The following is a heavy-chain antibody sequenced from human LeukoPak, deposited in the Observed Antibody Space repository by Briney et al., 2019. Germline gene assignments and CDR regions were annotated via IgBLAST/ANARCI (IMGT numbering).Heavy chain of an antibody. CDR2: INHSGST. V-gene: IGHV4-34*01. D-gene: IGHD3-9*01. CDR1: GGSFSGYY. Sequence: SETLSLTCAVYGGSFSGYYWSWIRQPPGKGLEWIGEINHSGSTNYNPSLKSRVTISVDTSKNQSSLKLSSVTAADTAVYYCARARYYDILTGYYKVGNYFDYWGQGTLVTVSS. J-gene: IGHJ4*02. CDR3: ARARYYDILTGYYKVGNYFDY.